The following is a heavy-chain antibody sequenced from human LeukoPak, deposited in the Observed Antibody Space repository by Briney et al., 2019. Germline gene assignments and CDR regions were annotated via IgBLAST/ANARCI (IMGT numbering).Heavy chain of an antibody. V-gene: IGHV3-48*04. J-gene: IGHJ3*02. CDR1: GFTFSSYS. CDR2: ISSSSRTI. CDR3: ARVQLQDAFDI. D-gene: IGHD5-18*01. Sequence: GGSLRLSCAASGFTFSSYSMNWVRQAPGKGLEWVSYISSSSRTIYYADSVKGRFTISRDNDKNSLYLQMHSLRAEDTALYYCARVQLQDAFDIWGQGTMVTVSS.